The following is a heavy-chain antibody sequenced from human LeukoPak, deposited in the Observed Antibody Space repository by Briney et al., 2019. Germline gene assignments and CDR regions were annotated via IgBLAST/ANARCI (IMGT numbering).Heavy chain of an antibody. CDR1: GFTFSSYS. V-gene: IGHV3-21*01. CDR3: ARWGGIAARPGGFL. J-gene: IGHJ4*02. D-gene: IGHD6-6*01. Sequence: GGSLRLSCAASGFTFSSYSMNWVRQAPGKGLEWVSSISSSSSYIYYADSVKGRFTIPRDNAKNSLYLQMNSLRAEDTAVYYCARWGGIAARPGGFLWGQGTLVTVSS. CDR2: ISSSSSYI.